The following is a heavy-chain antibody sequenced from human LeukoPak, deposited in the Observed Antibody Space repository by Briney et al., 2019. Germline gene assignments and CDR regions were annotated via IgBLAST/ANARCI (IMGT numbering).Heavy chain of an antibody. CDR3: AAAVTTGRAEHY. J-gene: IGHJ4*02. CDR2: VSKSGNNT. CDR1: GFTFSSYA. D-gene: IGHD4-17*01. Sequence: GGSLRLSCAASGFTFSSYAMTWVRQAPGKGLEWVSGVSKSGNNTYYADSVAGRLTISRDNSKNTLYLQMNSLRADDTAVYYCAAAVTTGRAEHYWGQGTLVTVSS. V-gene: IGHV3-23*05.